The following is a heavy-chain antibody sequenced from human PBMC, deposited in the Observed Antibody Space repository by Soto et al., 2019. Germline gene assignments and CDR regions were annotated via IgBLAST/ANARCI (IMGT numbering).Heavy chain of an antibody. J-gene: IGHJ4*02. CDR2: IRQDGGET. Sequence: EVQLVESGGGLVQPGGSLRLSCATSGFSFTIYWMSWVRQAPGRGLGWVANIRQDGGETYYVDSVKGRFPISRDNAKNAGYLQMNGLRPEDTALYYCVREIPNLHFEYWGQGTLVTVSS. CDR1: GFSFTIYW. CDR3: VREIPNLHFEY. D-gene: IGHD2-21*01. V-gene: IGHV3-7*01.